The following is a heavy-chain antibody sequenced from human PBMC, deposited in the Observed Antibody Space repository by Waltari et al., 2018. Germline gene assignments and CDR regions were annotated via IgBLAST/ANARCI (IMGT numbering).Heavy chain of an antibody. J-gene: IGHJ2*01. CDR3: ARVTDWGWYFDL. Sequence: QVQLVESGGGLVKPGGSLRLSCAASQFTFSDYYMSWIRQAPGKGLEWLSHISSSGNTIYYAESVKGRFTIPRDNAKNSLYLQMNSLRVQDTAVYHCARVTDWGWYFDLWGRGTLVTVSS. CDR2: ISSSGNTI. CDR1: QFTFSDYY. V-gene: IGHV3-11*04. D-gene: IGHD7-27*01.